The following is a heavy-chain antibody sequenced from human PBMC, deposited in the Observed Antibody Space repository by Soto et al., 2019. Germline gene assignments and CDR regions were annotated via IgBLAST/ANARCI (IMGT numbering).Heavy chain of an antibody. Sequence: ASVKVSCKASGYTFTSYDINWVRQATGQGLEWMGWMNPNSGNTGYAQKFQGRVTMTRNTSISTAYMELSSLRSEDTAVYYCARPLGSKSPRRGGWEHTIFDYWGQGTLVTVSS. CDR2: MNPNSGNT. CDR3: ARPLGSKSPRRGGWEHTIFDY. D-gene: IGHD6-19*01. V-gene: IGHV1-8*01. CDR1: GYTFTSYD. J-gene: IGHJ4*02.